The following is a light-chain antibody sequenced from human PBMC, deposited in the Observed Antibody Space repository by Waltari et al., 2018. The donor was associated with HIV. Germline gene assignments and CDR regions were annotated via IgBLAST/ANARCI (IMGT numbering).Light chain of an antibody. J-gene: IGKJ1*01. V-gene: IGKV3-15*01. CDR3: QQYSDWPRA. CDR2: DSS. Sequence: ELVVTQVPAALSVSPGERASLSCIASQSVSTNLAWYHQVSGQAPRLLISDSSNSATGVPDRFSGSGSGTHFTLTISSLQSEDSGVYYCQQYSDWPRAFGLGTKVEV. CDR1: QSVSTN.